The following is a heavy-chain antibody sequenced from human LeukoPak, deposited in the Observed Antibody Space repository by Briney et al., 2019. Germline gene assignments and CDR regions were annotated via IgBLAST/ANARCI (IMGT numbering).Heavy chain of an antibody. CDR3: ARDGDYGDYVGNWFDP. CDR2: IIPIFGTA. CDR1: GGTFSSYA. Sequence: GASVKVSYKASGGTFSSYAISWVRQAPGQGLEWMGGIIPIFGTANYAQKFQGRVTITADKSTSTAYMELSSLRSEDTAVYYCARDGDYGDYVGNWFDPWGQGTLVTVSS. J-gene: IGHJ5*02. V-gene: IGHV1-69*06. D-gene: IGHD4-17*01.